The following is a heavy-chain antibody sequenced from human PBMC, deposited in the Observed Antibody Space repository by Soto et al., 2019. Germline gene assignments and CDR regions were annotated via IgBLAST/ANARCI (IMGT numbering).Heavy chain of an antibody. CDR1: GFTFSSYG. V-gene: IGHV3-33*01. CDR2: IWYDGSNK. D-gene: IGHD3-10*01. CDR3: ARTPGITMVRGVIIVYYGMDV. J-gene: IGHJ6*02. Sequence: ESGGGVVQPGRSLRLSCAASGFTFSSYGMHWVRQAPGTGLEWVAVIWYDGSNKYYADSVKGRFTISRDNSKNTLYLQMNSLRAEDTAVYYCARTPGITMVRGVIIVYYGMDVWGQGTTVTVSS.